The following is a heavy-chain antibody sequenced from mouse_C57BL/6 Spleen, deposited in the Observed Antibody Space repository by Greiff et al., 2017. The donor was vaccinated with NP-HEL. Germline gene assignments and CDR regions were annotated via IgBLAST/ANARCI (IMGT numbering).Heavy chain of an antibody. Sequence: EVQGVESGGGLVKPGGSLKLSCAASGFTFSDYGMHWVRQAPEKGLEWVAYISSGSSTIYYADTVKGRFTISRDNAKNTLFLQMTSLRFEDTAMYYCARGLGRRFAYWGQGTLVTVSA. D-gene: IGHD4-1*01. J-gene: IGHJ3*01. V-gene: IGHV5-17*01. CDR3: ARGLGRRFAY. CDR1: GFTFSDYG. CDR2: ISSGSSTI.